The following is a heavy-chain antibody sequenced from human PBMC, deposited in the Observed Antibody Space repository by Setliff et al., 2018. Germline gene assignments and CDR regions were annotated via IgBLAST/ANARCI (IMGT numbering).Heavy chain of an antibody. CDR3: ARGRMRGSCSGPSCTYDPFDI. Sequence: SETLSLTCGVSGYSIRSGYYWGWIRQPPGKGLEWIGSIYHSGSSYYNPSLRSRVTISVDTSKNQFSLILRSATAADTAVYYCARGRMRGSCSGPSCTYDPFDIWGQGTPVTVSS. J-gene: IGHJ3*02. V-gene: IGHV4-38-2*01. CDR1: GYSIRSGYY. CDR2: IYHSGSS. D-gene: IGHD2-2*01.